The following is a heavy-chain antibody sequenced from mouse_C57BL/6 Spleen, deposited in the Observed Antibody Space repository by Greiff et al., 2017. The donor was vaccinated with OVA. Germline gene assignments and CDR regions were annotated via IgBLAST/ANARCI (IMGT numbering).Heavy chain of an antibody. CDR2: INPNNGGT. D-gene: IGHD3-2*02. V-gene: IGHV1-22*01. CDR1: GYTFTDYH. CDR3: ARSSVSGFAY. J-gene: IGHJ3*01. Sequence: EVQLKESGPELVKPGASVKMSCKASGYTFTDYHMHWVKQSHVKSLEWIGYINPNNGGTSYNQKFKGKATLTVNKSSSTAYMELRSLTSEDSAVYYCARSSVSGFAYWGQGTLVTVSA.